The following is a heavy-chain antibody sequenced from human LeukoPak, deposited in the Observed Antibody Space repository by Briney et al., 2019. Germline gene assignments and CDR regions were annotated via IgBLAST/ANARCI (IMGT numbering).Heavy chain of an antibody. J-gene: IGHJ3*02. V-gene: IGHV4-39*07. CDR3: AETYCGGDCYYAFDI. CDR1: SGSISSSSYY. Sequence: SETLSLTCTVSSGSISSSSYYWGWIRQPPGKGLEWIGSIYYSGSTYYNPSLKSRVTISVDTSKNQFSLKLSSVTAADTAVYYCAETYCGGDCYYAFDIWGQGTMVTVSS. D-gene: IGHD2-21*02. CDR2: IYYSGST.